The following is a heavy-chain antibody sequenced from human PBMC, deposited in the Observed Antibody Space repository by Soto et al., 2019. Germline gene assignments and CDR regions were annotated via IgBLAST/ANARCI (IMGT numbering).Heavy chain of an antibody. V-gene: IGHV5-51*01. CDR3: ARLRYCSGGNCYGDY. D-gene: IGHD2-15*01. CDR1: GYSFTTYW. Sequence: RGESLKISCKGSGYSFTTYWIVWVCQMPGKGLEWMGIIYGGDSDTRYIPSFQGQATISADKSISTAYLQWSSLEASDTAMYYCARLRYCSGGNCYGDYWGQGTLVTSPQ. J-gene: IGHJ4*02. CDR2: IYGGDSDT.